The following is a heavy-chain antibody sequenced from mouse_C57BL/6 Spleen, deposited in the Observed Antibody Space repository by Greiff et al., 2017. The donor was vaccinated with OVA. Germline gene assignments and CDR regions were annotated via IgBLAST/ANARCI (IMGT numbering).Heavy chain of an antibody. D-gene: IGHD2-1*01. V-gene: IGHV1-78*01. CDR3: ARAYGNPWYFDY. J-gene: IGHJ2*01. CDR1: GYTFTDYT. CDR2: IYPRDGST. Sequence: QVQLQQSDAELVKPGASVKISCKASGYTFTDYTMHWVKQRPEQGLEWIGYIYPRDGSTKYNEKFKGKATLTADKSSSTAYMQLNSLTSEDSAVYFCARAYGNPWYFDYWGQGTTLTVSS.